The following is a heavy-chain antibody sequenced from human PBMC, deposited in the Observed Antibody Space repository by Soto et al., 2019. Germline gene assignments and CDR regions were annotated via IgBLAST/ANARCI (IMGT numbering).Heavy chain of an antibody. Sequence: QRHLVESGGGVVQPGRSLRLSCAASGFSFSSYGMHWIRQAPGKGLEWVAVISHDGAFKDYADSVKGRFTISRDNSENTLFLEMNSLGPSDTAVCYCAKDYGPKAPYPYSNTHTDFWGQGTRVTVSS. CDR2: ISHDGAFK. V-gene: IGHV3-30*18. D-gene: IGHD6-13*01. CDR3: AKDYGPKAPYPYSNTHTDF. CDR1: GFSFSSYG. J-gene: IGHJ4*02.